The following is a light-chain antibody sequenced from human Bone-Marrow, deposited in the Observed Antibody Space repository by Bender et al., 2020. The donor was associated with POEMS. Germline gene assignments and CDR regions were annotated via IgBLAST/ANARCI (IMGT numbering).Light chain of an antibody. V-gene: IGLV4-60*02. CDR3: ETWDINTHVV. Sequence: QPMLTQSSSVSASLGSSVKVTCTLNSGHSNYGIAWHQQQPGKAPRYLMKLEGSGSYNKGSGVPDRFSGSSSGADRYLTISNLQLEDGADYYCETWDINTHVVFGGGTKLTVL. CDR2: LEGSGSY. CDR1: SGHSNYG. J-gene: IGLJ2*01.